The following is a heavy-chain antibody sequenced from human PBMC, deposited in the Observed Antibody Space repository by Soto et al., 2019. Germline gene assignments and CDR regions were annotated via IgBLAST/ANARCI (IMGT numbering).Heavy chain of an antibody. V-gene: IGHV5-10-1*01. J-gene: IGHJ6*02. CDR1: GYSFTIYC. CDR2: IDPSDSYT. D-gene: IGHD1-26*01. CDR3: ARLGAAPKTSYCMDV. Sequence: GESLKISCKGSGYSFTIYCISLVRQMPGKGLEWMWRIDPSDSYTNYSPSFQCHVTISADKSISTAYLQWSSLKASDTAMYYCARLGAAPKTSYCMDVWGQGTTVTVSS.